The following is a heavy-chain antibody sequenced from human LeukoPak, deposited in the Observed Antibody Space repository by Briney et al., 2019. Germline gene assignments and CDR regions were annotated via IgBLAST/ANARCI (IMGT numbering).Heavy chain of an antibody. CDR3: ARGGDGYKFDF. Sequence: SVKVSCKASGGTFISYAISWVRQAPGQGLEWMGRIIPIYGIANYAQKFQGRVTITADKSTSTAYMELSSLRSEDRAVYYCARGGDGYKFDFWGQGTLVTVSS. V-gene: IGHV1-69*04. CDR1: GGTFISYA. D-gene: IGHD5-24*01. J-gene: IGHJ4*02. CDR2: IIPIYGIA.